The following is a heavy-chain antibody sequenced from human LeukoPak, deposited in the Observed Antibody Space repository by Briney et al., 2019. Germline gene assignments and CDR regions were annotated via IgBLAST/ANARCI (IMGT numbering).Heavy chain of an antibody. CDR1: GFTFGDYS. CDR2: IRSKGYGGRT. J-gene: IGHJ4*02. CDR3: TRDRSIAVAVTDY. Sequence: GGSLRLSCTASGFTFGDYSMNWFRQAPGKGLEWLGFIRSKGYGGRTEYAASVKGRFTISRDDSKSIAYLQMNSMKTEDTAVYYCTRDRSIAVAVTDYWGQGTLVTVSS. D-gene: IGHD6-19*01. V-gene: IGHV3-49*03.